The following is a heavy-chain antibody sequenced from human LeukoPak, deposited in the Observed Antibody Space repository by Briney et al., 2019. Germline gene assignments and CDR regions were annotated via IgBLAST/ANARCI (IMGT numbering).Heavy chain of an antibody. CDR1: GFTFSNYA. J-gene: IGHJ4*02. D-gene: IGHD6-6*01. Sequence: GGSLRLSCAASGFTFSNYAMNWVRQAPGKGLEWVSAISGSGGSTYYADSVKGRFTISRDNSKNTLYLQVDSLRAEDTAVYYCARGLYSSSPWGQGILVTVSS. CDR2: ISGSGGST. V-gene: IGHV3-23*01. CDR3: ARGLYSSSP.